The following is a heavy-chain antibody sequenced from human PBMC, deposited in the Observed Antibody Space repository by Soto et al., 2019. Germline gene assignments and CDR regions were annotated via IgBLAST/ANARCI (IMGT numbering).Heavy chain of an antibody. CDR1: GYTFTSYG. Sequence: QVQLVQSGTEVKKPGASVKVSCKASGYTFTSYGIHWVRQAPGQRLEWMGWINAANGDTKYSPKFQGRVTITRDTSASTAYMELSSLRSEDTPVYYCVRRHVSATGIDWFDPWGQGTLVTVSS. V-gene: IGHV1-3*01. J-gene: IGHJ5*02. D-gene: IGHD6-13*01. CDR2: INAANGDT. CDR3: VRRHVSATGIDWFDP.